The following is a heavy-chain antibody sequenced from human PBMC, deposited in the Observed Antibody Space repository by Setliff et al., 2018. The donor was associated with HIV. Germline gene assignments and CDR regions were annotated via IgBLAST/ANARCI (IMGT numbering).Heavy chain of an antibody. CDR3: ARDVLDLVISVYGF. CDR2: VTHSGRT. V-gene: IGHV4-34*01. J-gene: IGHJ4*02. Sequence: SETLSLTCAVYGGSFSGYYWSWIRQPPGKGLEWIGEVTHSGRTNYNPSLNDRATISLDTSKNQFSLKLNSVTAADTAVYYCARDVLDLVISVYGFWGQGIPVTAPQ. D-gene: IGHD3-22*01. CDR1: GGSFSGYY.